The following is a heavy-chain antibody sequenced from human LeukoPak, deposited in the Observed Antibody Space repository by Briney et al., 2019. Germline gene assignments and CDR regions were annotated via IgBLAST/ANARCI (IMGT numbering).Heavy chain of an antibody. D-gene: IGHD3-10*01. Sequence: PGGSLRLSCAASGFTFSSYSMNWVRQAPGKGLEWVSYISSSSSTIYYTDSVKGRFTISRDNAKNSLYLQMNSLRAEDTAVYYCARDGNYYGSGYPRRADYWGQGTVVTVSS. CDR1: GFTFSSYS. CDR2: ISSSSSTI. J-gene: IGHJ4*02. V-gene: IGHV3-48*04. CDR3: ARDGNYYGSGYPRRADY.